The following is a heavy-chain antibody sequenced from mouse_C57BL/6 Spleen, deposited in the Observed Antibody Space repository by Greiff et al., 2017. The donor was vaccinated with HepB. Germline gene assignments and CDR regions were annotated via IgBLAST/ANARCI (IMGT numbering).Heavy chain of an antibody. Sequence: VQLQQPGAELVRPGSSVKLSCKASGYTFTSYWMDWVKQRPGQGLEWIGNIYPSDSETHYNQKFKDKATLTVDKSSSTAYMQLSSLTSEDSAVYYCARHYGAMDYWGQGTSVTVSS. CDR3: ARHYGAMDY. CDR1: GYTFTSYW. V-gene: IGHV1-61*01. CDR2: IYPSDSET. D-gene: IGHD1-1*01. J-gene: IGHJ4*01.